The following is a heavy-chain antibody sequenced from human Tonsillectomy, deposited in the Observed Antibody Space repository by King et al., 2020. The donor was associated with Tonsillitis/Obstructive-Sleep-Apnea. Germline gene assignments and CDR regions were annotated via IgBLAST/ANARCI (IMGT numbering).Heavy chain of an antibody. CDR3: ARAAPTIVGVVNYYYYYMDV. CDR1: GFTFDDYG. J-gene: IGHJ6*03. CDR2: INWNGGST. D-gene: IGHD3-3*01. Sequence: DVQLVESGGGVVRPGGSLRLSCAASGFTFDDYGMSWVRQAPGKGLEWVSGINWNGGSTGYADSVKGRFTISRDNAKNSLYLQMNSLRAEDTALYYCARAAPTIVGVVNYYYYYMDVWGKGTTVTVSS. V-gene: IGHV3-20*04.